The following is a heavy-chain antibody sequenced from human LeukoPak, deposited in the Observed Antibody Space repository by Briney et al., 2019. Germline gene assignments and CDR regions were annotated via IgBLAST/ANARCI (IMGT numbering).Heavy chain of an antibody. J-gene: IGHJ4*02. CDR1: GGSITTHY. D-gene: IGHD1-26*01. CDR2: IYYSGST. V-gene: IGHV4-59*08. CDR3: ARLYSGSYKAPDY. Sequence: SETLSLTCTVSGGSITTHYWSWIRQSPGKGLEWIGYIYYSGSTNYNPSLKSRVTISVDTSKNQFSVKLNSVTAADTAVYYCARLYSGSYKAPDYWGQGTLVTVSS.